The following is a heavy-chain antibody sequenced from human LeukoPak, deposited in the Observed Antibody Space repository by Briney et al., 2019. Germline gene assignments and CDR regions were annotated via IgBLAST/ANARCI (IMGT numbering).Heavy chain of an antibody. CDR3: ARDRRWYCSGGSCYKGAFDI. Sequence: SETLSLTCTVSGGSISSYYWSWIRQPAGKGLEWIGRIYTSGSTNYNPSLKSRVTISVDTSRNQFSLKLSSVTAADTAVYYCARDRRWYCSGGSCYKGAFDIWGQGTMVTVSS. CDR1: GGSISSYY. D-gene: IGHD2-15*01. V-gene: IGHV4-4*07. CDR2: IYTSGST. J-gene: IGHJ3*02.